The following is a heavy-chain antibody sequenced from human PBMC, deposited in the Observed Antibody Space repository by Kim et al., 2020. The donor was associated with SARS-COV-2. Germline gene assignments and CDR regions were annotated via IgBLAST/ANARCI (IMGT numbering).Heavy chain of an antibody. V-gene: IGHV3-23*01. Sequence: SVKGRFTISRDSSKNTLYLQMSSLRAEDTAVYYCAKVAYCSGGSCNYFAYWGQGTLVTVSS. J-gene: IGHJ4*02. CDR3: AKVAYCSGGSCNYFAY. D-gene: IGHD2-15*01.